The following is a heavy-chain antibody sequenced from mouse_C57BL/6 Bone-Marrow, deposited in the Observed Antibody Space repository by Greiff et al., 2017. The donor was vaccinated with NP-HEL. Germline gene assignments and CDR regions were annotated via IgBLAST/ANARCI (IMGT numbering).Heavy chain of an antibody. CDR1: GYTFTSYW. Sequence: VQLQQSGAELVKPGASVKMSCKASGYTFTSYWITWVKQRPGQGLEWIGMIHPNSGSTNYNEKFKSKATLTVDKSSSTAYMQLSSLTSEDSAVYYCARGNSNPYYFDYWGQGTTLTVSS. D-gene: IGHD2-5*01. CDR2: IHPNSGST. CDR3: ARGNSNPYYFDY. J-gene: IGHJ2*01. V-gene: IGHV1-64*01.